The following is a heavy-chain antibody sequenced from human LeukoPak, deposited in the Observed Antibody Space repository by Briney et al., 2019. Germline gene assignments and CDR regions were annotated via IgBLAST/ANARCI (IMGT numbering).Heavy chain of an antibody. CDR2: IYYTGST. D-gene: IGHD4-17*01. V-gene: IGHV4-39*07. J-gene: IGHJ4*02. Sequence: SETLSLTCTVSGGSMSNSSYYWGWIRQPPGKGLEWIGSIYYTGSTYYNPSFKSRITISVDTSKNQFSLNLSSVTAADTAVYYCARGTVTMDYWGRGTLVTVSS. CDR3: ARGTVTMDY. CDR1: GGSMSNSSYY.